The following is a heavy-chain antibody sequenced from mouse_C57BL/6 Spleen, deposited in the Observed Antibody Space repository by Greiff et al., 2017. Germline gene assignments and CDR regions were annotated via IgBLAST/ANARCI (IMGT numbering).Heavy chain of an antibody. CDR1: GYTFTSYW. Sequence: QVQLQQPGAELVKPGASVKLSCNASGYTFTSYWMHWVQQTPGQGLEWIGLIHPNSGSTNYNEKFNSKATMTVDKSSSTAYIQLSSRTSEDSAVYYCARRGYSSFDYWGQGTTLTVSS. V-gene: IGHV1-64*01. CDR2: IHPNSGST. D-gene: IGHD2-3*01. J-gene: IGHJ2*01. CDR3: ARRGYSSFDY.